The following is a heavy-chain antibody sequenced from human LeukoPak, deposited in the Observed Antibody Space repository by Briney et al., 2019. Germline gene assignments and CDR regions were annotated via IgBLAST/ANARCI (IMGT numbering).Heavy chain of an antibody. Sequence: ASVKVSCKASGGTFSSYAISWVRQAPGQGLEWMGGIIPIFGTANYAQKFQGRATITADESTSTAYMELSSLRSEDTAVYYCAREGFPPKISDFWSGLGPYYYYGMDVWGQGTTVTVSS. D-gene: IGHD3-3*01. CDR2: IIPIFGTA. J-gene: IGHJ6*02. CDR3: AREGFPPKISDFWSGLGPYYYYGMDV. CDR1: GGTFSSYA. V-gene: IGHV1-69*01.